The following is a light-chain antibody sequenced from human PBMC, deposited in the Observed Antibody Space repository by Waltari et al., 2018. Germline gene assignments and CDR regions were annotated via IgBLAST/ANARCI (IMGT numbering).Light chain of an antibody. CDR1: SSDVGRYNL. Sequence: QSALTQPASVSGSPGQSITISCTGTSSDVGRYNLVSWYQQHPGKAPKVMIYEVNKRPSGLPSRFSGSKSGNTASLTIPGLQAEDEADYYCCSYAGSDTHVVFGGGTKLTVL. J-gene: IGLJ2*01. CDR2: EVN. CDR3: CSYAGSDTHVV. V-gene: IGLV2-23*02.